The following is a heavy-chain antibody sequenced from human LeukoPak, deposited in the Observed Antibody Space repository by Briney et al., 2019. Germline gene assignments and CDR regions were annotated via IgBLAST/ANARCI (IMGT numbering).Heavy chain of an antibody. CDR3: ARAEGPDFDY. CDR2: INHSGST. Sequence: SETLSLTCAVYGGSFSGYYWSWIRQPPGKGLEWIGEINHSGSTNYNPSLKSRVTISVDTSKNQFSLKLSPVTAADTAVYYCARAEGPDFDYWGQGTLVTVSS. CDR1: GGSFSGYY. J-gene: IGHJ4*02. V-gene: IGHV4-34*01.